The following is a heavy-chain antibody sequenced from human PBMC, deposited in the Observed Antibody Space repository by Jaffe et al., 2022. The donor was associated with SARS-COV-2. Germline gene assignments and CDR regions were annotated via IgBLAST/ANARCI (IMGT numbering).Heavy chain of an antibody. D-gene: IGHD6-19*01. Sequence: QLQLQESGPGLVKPSETLSLTCTVSGGSISSSSYYWGWIRQPPGKGLEWIGSIYYSGSTYYNPSLKSRVTISVDTSKNQFSLKLSSVTAADTAVYYCARRASSGWYNYMDVWGKGTTVTVSS. CDR2: IYYSGST. CDR1: GGSISSSSYY. J-gene: IGHJ6*03. V-gene: IGHV4-39*01. CDR3: ARRASSGWYNYMDV.